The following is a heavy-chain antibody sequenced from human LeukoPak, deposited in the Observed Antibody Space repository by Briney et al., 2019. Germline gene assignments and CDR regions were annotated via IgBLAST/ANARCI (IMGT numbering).Heavy chain of an antibody. Sequence: KPSETLSLTCAVYGGSFSGYYWSWIRQPPGKGREWIGEINHSGSTNYNPSLKSRVTISVDTSKNQFSLKLSSVTAGDTAVYYCARGPNWFDPWGQGTLSPSPQ. V-gene: IGHV4-34*01. CDR2: INHSGST. J-gene: IGHJ5*02. CDR3: ARGPNWFDP. CDR1: GGSFSGYY.